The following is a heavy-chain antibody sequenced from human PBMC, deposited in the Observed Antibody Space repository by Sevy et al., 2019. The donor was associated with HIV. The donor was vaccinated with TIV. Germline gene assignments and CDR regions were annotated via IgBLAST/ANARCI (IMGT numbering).Heavy chain of an antibody. CDR2: IYYSGST. CDR1: GASVSSGSFF. J-gene: IGHJ4*02. Sequence: SETLSLACSVSGASVSSGSFFWTWIRQAPGKGLEWIGYIYYSGSTNYNPSLKSRVTFSVDTSKNQFSLKLRSVTAADTAVYYCARDQAESSSTGGLDSWGPGALVTVSS. CDR3: ARDQAESSSTGGLDS. V-gene: IGHV4-61*01. D-gene: IGHD6-6*01.